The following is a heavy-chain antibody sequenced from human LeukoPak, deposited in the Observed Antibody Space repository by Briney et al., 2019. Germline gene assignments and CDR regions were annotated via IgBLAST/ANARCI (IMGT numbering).Heavy chain of an antibody. Sequence: SETLSLTCAVYGGSFSGYYWSWIRQPPGKGLEWIGEINHSGSTDYNPSLKSRVTISVDTSKNQFSLKLSSVTAADTAVYYCARGVIITSWFDPWGQGTLVTVSS. J-gene: IGHJ5*02. CDR2: INHSGST. D-gene: IGHD3-10*01. CDR1: GGSFSGYY. CDR3: ARGVIITSWFDP. V-gene: IGHV4-34*01.